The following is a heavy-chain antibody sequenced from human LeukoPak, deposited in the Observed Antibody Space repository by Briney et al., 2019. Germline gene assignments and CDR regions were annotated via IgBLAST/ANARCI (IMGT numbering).Heavy chain of an antibody. CDR2: INPNSGGT. Sequence: ASVKVSCKASGYTFTGYYMHWVRQAPGQGLEWMGWINPNSGGTNYAQKFQGRVTMTRDTSISTAYMELSRLRSDDTAVYYCARDAGGIGWEFGIAVAGTWGDWFDSWGQGTLVTVSS. V-gene: IGHV1-2*02. D-gene: IGHD6-19*01. CDR3: ARDAGGIGWEFGIAVAGTWGDWFDS. J-gene: IGHJ5*01. CDR1: GYTFTGYY.